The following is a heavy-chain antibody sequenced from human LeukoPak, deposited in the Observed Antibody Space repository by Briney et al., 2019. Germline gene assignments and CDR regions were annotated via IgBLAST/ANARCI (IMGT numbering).Heavy chain of an antibody. D-gene: IGHD1-26*01. CDR2: IYYSGSA. V-gene: IGHV4-39*01. J-gene: IGHJ5*02. Sequence: PSETLSLTCTVSSGSLSSSSYYWGWIGQPPGRGLEWIGSIYYSGSAYYNPSLKSRVTMSVDTSKNQFSLELSSVTAADTAVYYCARQGSGSYLSWFDPWGQGTLVTVSS. CDR3: ARQGSGSYLSWFDP. CDR1: SGSLSSSSYY.